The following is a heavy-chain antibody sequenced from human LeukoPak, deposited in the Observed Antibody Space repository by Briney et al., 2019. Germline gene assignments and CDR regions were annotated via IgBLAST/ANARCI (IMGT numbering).Heavy chain of an antibody. Sequence: GESLQISCKGSGSRFTSYWISWVRQMPGKGLEWMGRIDPSDSYTNYSPSFQGHVTISADKSISTAYLQWSSLKASDTAMYYRARRPIYSNYRYYYYGMDVWGQGTTVTVSS. CDR3: ARRPIYSNYRYYYYGMDV. CDR2: IDPSDSYT. D-gene: IGHD4-11*01. CDR1: GSRFTSYW. V-gene: IGHV5-10-1*01. J-gene: IGHJ6*02.